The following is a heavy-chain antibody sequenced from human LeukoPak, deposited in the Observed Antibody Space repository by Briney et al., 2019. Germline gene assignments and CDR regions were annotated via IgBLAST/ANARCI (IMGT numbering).Heavy chain of an antibody. V-gene: IGHV1-69*13. CDR3: AREGAYSSSYFDY. D-gene: IGHD6-13*01. CDR2: IIPIFGTA. J-gene: IGHJ4*02. Sequence: SVKVSCKASGGTFSSYAISWVRQAPGQGLEWMGGIIPIFGTANYAQKFQGRATITADESTSTAYMELSSLRSEDTAVYYCAREGAYSSSYFDYWGQGTLVTVSS. CDR1: GGTFSSYA.